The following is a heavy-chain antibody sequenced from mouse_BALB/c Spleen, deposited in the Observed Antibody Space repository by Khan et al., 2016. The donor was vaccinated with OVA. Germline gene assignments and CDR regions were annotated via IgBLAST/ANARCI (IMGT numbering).Heavy chain of an antibody. D-gene: IGHD2-3*01. CDR3: ARWFDGYSSLYAMDY. J-gene: IGHJ4*01. Sequence: QVQLKQSGPGLVAPSQSLSITCTVSGFSLTSYGVHWVRQPPGKGLAWLVVIWSAGSTNYNSVLKSRLSIIKDNSKSQVFLKMNSHQTDDTAIYYCARWFDGYSSLYAMDYWGQGTSVTVSS. CDR1: GFSLTSYG. CDR2: IWSAGST. V-gene: IGHV2-6*02.